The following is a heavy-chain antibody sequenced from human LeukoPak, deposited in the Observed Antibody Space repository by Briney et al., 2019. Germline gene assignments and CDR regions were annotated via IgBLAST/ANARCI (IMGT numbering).Heavy chain of an antibody. CDR2: INSDGINT. Sequence: PGGSLRLSCAASGFTFSNYWMHWVRQAPGKGLVWVSRINSDGINTSYADSVKGRFTISRDNAKNSLYLQMNSLRAEDTAVYYCARDLMGIAYRGAFYYWGQGTLVTVSS. CDR3: ARDLMGIAYRGAFYY. J-gene: IGHJ4*02. CDR1: GFTFSNYW. D-gene: IGHD6-13*01. V-gene: IGHV3-74*01.